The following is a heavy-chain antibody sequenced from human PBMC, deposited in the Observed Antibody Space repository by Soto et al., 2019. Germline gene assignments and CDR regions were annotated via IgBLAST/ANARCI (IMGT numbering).Heavy chain of an antibody. Sequence: PSETLSLTFAIYGGFFICFYWTLISQPPGTGLERVGEINHSGSTNYNPSLKSRVTISVDTSKNQFSLKLTSVTAADTAVYYCARDKITGLFDYWGQGTLVTV. V-gene: IGHV4-34*01. CDR2: INHSGST. CDR1: GGFFICFY. J-gene: IGHJ4*02. D-gene: IGHD2-8*02. CDR3: ARDKITGLFDY.